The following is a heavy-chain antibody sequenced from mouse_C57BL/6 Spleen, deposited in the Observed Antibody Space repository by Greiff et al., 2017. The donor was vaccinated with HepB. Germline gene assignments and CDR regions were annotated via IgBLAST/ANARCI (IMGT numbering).Heavy chain of an antibody. CDR2: IYPGNSDT. J-gene: IGHJ4*01. CDR1: GYTFTSYW. Sequence: EVKVVESGTVLARPGASVKMSCKTSGYTFTSYWMHWVKQRPGQGLEWIGAIYPGNSDTSYNQKFKGKAKLTAVTSASTAYMELSSLTNEDSAVYYCTRGATVPTRDYAMDYWGQGTSVTVSS. V-gene: IGHV1-5*01. D-gene: IGHD1-1*01. CDR3: TRGATVPTRDYAMDY.